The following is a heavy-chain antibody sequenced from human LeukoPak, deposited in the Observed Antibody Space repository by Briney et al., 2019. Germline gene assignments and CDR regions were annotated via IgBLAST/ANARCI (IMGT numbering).Heavy chain of an antibody. CDR2: ISSSSSYI. Sequence: GGSLRLSCAASGFTFSSYSMNWVRQAPGKGLEWVSSISSSSSYIYYADSVKGRFTISRDNAKNSLYLQMNGLRAEDTAVYYCARDHRGRGGSIDYWGQGTLVTVSS. V-gene: IGHV3-21*01. CDR1: GFTFSSYS. J-gene: IGHJ4*02. D-gene: IGHD3-10*01. CDR3: ARDHRGRGGSIDY.